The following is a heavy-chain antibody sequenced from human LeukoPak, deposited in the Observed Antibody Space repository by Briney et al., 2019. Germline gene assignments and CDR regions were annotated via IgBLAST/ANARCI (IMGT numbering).Heavy chain of an antibody. J-gene: IGHJ6*03. D-gene: IGHD6-13*01. CDR2: IYTSGST. V-gene: IGHV4-61*02. CDR1: GGSLSSGSYY. CDR3: ARGAAAGPPYYYYYMDI. Sequence: TSETLTLTCTVSGGSLSSGSYYWSWIRQPAAKGLDWFGRIYTSGSTNYNPSLKSRVTISVDTSKNQFSLKLSSVTAADTAVYYCARGAAAGPPYYYYYMDIWGKGTTVTVSS.